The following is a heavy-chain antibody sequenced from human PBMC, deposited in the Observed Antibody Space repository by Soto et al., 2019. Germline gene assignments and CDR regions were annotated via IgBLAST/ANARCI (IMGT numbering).Heavy chain of an antibody. Sequence: QVQLQESGPGLVKPSATLSLTCTVSGGSISDYYWSWIRQPPGKGLEWIGYISYSGSTNYNPSLNSRVTISVDTSKNQFSLRLSSVTAADTAMYCCAKGQGVLGPWGQGTLVTVSS. D-gene: IGHD3-16*01. CDR1: GGSISDYY. J-gene: IGHJ5*02. CDR3: AKGQGVLGP. CDR2: ISYSGST. V-gene: IGHV4-59*08.